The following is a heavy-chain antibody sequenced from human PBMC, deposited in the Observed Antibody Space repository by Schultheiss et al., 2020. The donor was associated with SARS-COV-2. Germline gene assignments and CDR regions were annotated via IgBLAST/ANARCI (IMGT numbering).Heavy chain of an antibody. V-gene: IGHV3-23*01. CDR3: AKGHGYSYDPFDY. D-gene: IGHD5-18*01. J-gene: IGHJ4*02. Sequence: GGSLRLSCVTSGFIFDDYGMSWVRQAPGKGLEWVSAISGSGGSTYYADSVKGRFTISRDNSKNTLYLQMNSLRAEDTAVYYCAKGHGYSYDPFDYWGQGTLVTVSS. CDR2: ISGSGGST. CDR1: GFIFDDYG.